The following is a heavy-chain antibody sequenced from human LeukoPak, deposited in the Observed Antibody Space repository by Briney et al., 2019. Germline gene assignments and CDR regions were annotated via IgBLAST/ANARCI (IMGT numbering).Heavy chain of an antibody. D-gene: IGHD3-22*01. Sequence: GGSLRLSCAASGFTFSSYAMSWVRQAPGKGLEWVSAISGSGGSTYYADSVKGRFTISRDNSKNTLYLQMNSLRAEDTAVYYCAKEGDYYDSSGYPTPFDCWGQGTLVTVSS. CDR2: ISGSGGST. CDR3: AKEGDYYDSSGYPTPFDC. CDR1: GFTFSSYA. V-gene: IGHV3-23*01. J-gene: IGHJ4*02.